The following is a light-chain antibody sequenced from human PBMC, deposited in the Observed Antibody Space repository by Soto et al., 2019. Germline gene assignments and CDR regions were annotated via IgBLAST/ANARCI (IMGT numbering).Light chain of an antibody. CDR1: QSVLYSSNNKNY. CDR3: QQYYRPWT. Sequence: DIVMTQSPDSLAVSLGERATINCKSSQSVLYSSNNKNYLAWYQQKPGQPPKLLIYWASTRESGVPDRFSGSGSGTDFTLTISSLQAEDVAVYYCQQYYRPWTVGQGPKVEI. V-gene: IGKV4-1*01. J-gene: IGKJ1*01. CDR2: WAS.